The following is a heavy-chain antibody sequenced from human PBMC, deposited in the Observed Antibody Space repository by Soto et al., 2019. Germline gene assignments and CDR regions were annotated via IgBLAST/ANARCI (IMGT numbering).Heavy chain of an antibody. J-gene: IGHJ6*02. CDR2: INPNSGGT. CDR1: GYTFTGYY. CDR3: ATRGGYSGYDYTYYYYYGMDV. Sequence: ASVKVSCKASGYTFTGYYRHWVRQAPGQGLEGMGWINPNSGGTNYAQKFQGRVTMTRDTSISTAYMELSRLRSDDTAVYYCATRGGYSGYDYTYYYYYGMDVWGQGTTVTVSS. V-gene: IGHV1-2*02. D-gene: IGHD5-12*01.